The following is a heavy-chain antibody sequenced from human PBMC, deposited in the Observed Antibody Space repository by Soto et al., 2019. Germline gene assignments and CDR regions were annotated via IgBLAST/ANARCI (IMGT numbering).Heavy chain of an antibody. Sequence: PGGSLRLSCAASGFTFSSYAMSWVRQAPGKGLEWVSAISGSGGSTYYADSVKGRFTISRDNSKNTLYLQMNSLRAEDTAVYYCAKDMKEGYNWNDGPVYYFDYWGQGTLVTVSS. CDR1: GFTFSSYA. CDR2: ISGSGGST. V-gene: IGHV3-23*01. CDR3: AKDMKEGYNWNDGPVYYFDY. D-gene: IGHD1-1*01. J-gene: IGHJ4*02.